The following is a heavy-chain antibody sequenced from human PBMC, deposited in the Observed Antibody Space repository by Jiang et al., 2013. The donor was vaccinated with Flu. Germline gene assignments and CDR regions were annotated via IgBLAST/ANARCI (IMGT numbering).Heavy chain of an antibody. CDR3: AIGYSGYDYVKWGY. CDR2: ISAYNGNT. D-gene: IGHD5-12*01. V-gene: IGHV1-18*01. J-gene: IGHJ4*02. Sequence: KVSCKASGYTFTSYGISWVRQAPGRGLEWMGWISAYNGNTNYAQKLQGRVTMTTDTSTSTAYMELRSLRSDDTAVYYCAIGYSGYDYVKWGYWGQGTLVTVSS. CDR1: GYTFTSYG.